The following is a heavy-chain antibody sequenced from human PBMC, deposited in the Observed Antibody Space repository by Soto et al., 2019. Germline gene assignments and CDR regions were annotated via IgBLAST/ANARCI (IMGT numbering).Heavy chain of an antibody. CDR1: GFTFSSYA. CDR2: ISGSGGST. CDR3: AKNSERYSSGPTHYYFDY. J-gene: IGHJ4*02. Sequence: PGGSLRLSCAASGFTFSSYAMSWVRQAPGKGLEWVSAISGSGGSTYYADSVKGRFTISRDNSKNTLYLQMNSLRAEDTAVYYCAKNSERYSSGPTHYYFDYWGQGTLVTVSS. V-gene: IGHV3-23*01. D-gene: IGHD6-19*01.